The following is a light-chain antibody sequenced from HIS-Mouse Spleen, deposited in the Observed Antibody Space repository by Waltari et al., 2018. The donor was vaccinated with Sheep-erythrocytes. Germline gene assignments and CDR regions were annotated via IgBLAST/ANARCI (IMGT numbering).Light chain of an antibody. J-gene: IGKJ1*01. CDR1: QGISSA. V-gene: IGKV1D-13*01. CDR3: QQFNNYPRT. CDR2: DAS. Sequence: AIQLTQSPSSLSASVGDRVTIACRACQGISSALSWYQQKPGKAPQLLFYDASSLESGVPSRFSGSGSGTDFTLSISSLQPEDFATYYCQQFNNYPRTFGQGTKVEIK.